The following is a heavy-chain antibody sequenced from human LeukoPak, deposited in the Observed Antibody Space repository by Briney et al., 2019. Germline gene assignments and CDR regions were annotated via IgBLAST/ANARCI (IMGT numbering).Heavy chain of an antibody. CDR3: ARQGGTYYGSGSYYNV. V-gene: IGHV4-39*01. Sequence: SETLSLTCTVSGGSISSSSYYWGWIRQPPGKGLEWIGSIYYSGSTYYNPSLKSRVTVSVDTSKNQFSLKLSSVTAADTAVYYCARQGGTYYGSGSYYNVWGQGTLVTVSS. CDR2: IYYSGST. D-gene: IGHD3-10*01. CDR1: GGSISSSSYY. J-gene: IGHJ4*02.